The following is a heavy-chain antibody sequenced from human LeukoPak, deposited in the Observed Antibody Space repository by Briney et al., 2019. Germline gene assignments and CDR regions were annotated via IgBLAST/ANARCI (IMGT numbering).Heavy chain of an antibody. CDR3: AREGRGIVVVPAAMGAFDI. D-gene: IGHD2-2*01. Sequence: SETLSLTCTVSGGSISSYYWSWIRQPPGKGLEWIGYIYYSGSTNYNPSLKSRVTISVDTTKNQFSLKLSSVTAADTAVYYCAREGRGIVVVPAAMGAFDIWGQGTMVTVSS. CDR1: GGSISSYY. CDR2: IYYSGST. V-gene: IGHV4-59*01. J-gene: IGHJ3*02.